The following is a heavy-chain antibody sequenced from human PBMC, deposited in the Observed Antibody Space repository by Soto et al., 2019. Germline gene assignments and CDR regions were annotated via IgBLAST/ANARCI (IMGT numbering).Heavy chain of an antibody. V-gene: IGHV3-33*01. CDR1: GFTFSSYG. CDR2: ILYDGSNK. D-gene: IGHD3-22*01. J-gene: IGHJ5*02. Sequence: GGSLRLSCAASGFTFSSYGMHWVRQAPGKGLEWVAVILYDGSNKYYADSVKGRFTISRDNSKNTLYLQMNSLRAEDTAVYYCARDSSNNHYYHTPPGYNNWFDPWGQGTLVTVSS. CDR3: ARDSSNNHYYHTPPGYNNWFDP.